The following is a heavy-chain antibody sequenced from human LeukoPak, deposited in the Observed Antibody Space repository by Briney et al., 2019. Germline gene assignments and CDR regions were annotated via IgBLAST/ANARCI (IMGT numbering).Heavy chain of an antibody. CDR3: ARGPGYYGSGTQRGWFDP. CDR1: GGSFSGYY. D-gene: IGHD3-10*01. J-gene: IGHJ5*02. CDR2: INHSGST. V-gene: IGHV4-34*01. Sequence: SETLSLTCAVYGGSFSGYYWSWIRQPPGKGLEWIGEINHSGSTNYNPSLKSRVTISVDTSKNQFSLKLSSVTAADTAVYYCARGPGYYGSGTQRGWFDPWGQGTLVTVSS.